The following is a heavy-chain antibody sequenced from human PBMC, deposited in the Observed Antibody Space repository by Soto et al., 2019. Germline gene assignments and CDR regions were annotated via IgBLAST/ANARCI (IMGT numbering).Heavy chain of an antibody. CDR3: ARGPPYDYDSSGYYTG. Sequence: EVQLVESGGGLVKPGGSLRLSCAASGFTFSSYSMNWVRQAPGKGLEWVSSISSSSSDIYYADSVKGRFTISRDNAKNSLYLQMNSLRAEDTAVYYCARGPPYDYDSSGYYTGWGQGTLVTVSS. V-gene: IGHV3-21*01. CDR1: GFTFSSYS. D-gene: IGHD3-22*01. CDR2: ISSSSSDI. J-gene: IGHJ4*02.